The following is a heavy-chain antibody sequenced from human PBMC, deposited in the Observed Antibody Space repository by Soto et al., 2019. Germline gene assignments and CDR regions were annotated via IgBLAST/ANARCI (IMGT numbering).Heavy chain of an antibody. D-gene: IGHD3-9*01. CDR2: ISGSGGST. CDR1: GFTFSTYV. J-gene: IGHJ4*02. Sequence: GVLRLSCAASGFTFSTYVMTWVRQAPGKGLEWVSAISGSGGSTYYADSVKGRFTISRDKSMNTLYLQMNSLRVEDTAVYYCAKAGATNKDYDILTGYYPFDYWGQGTPVTAPQ. V-gene: IGHV3-23*01. CDR3: AKAGATNKDYDILTGYYPFDY.